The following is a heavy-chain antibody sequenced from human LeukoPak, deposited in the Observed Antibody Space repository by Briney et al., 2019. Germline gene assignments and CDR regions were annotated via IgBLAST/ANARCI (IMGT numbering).Heavy chain of an antibody. J-gene: IGHJ4*02. CDR1: GGSISSYY. CDR3: ARHRGYYYGSGSYYFDY. Sequence: PSETLSLTCTVSGGSISSYYWSWIRQPPGKGLEWIGSIYHSGSTYYNPSLKSRVTISVDTSKNQFSLKLSSVTAADTAVYYCARHRGYYYGSGSYYFDYWGQGTLVTVSS. V-gene: IGHV4-59*05. D-gene: IGHD3-10*01. CDR2: IYHSGST.